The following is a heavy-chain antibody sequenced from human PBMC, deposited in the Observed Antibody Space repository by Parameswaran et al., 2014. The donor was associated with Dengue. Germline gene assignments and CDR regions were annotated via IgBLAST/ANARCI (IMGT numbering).Heavy chain of an antibody. J-gene: IGHJ4*02. V-gene: IGHV4-31*02. D-gene: IGHD3-10*01. CDR2: IYYSGST. Sequence: WIRQPPGKGLEWIGYIYYSGSTYYNPSLKSRVTISVDTSKNQFSLKLSSVTAADTAVYYCASWEMGSDFDYWGQGTLVTVSS. CDR3: ASWEMGSDFDY.